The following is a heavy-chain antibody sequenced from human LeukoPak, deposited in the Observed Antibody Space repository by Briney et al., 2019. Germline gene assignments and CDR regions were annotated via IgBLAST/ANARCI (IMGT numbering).Heavy chain of an antibody. J-gene: IGHJ6*03. CDR3: ARAQGPYDFWGKLYYYYYMDV. Sequence: GASVKVSCKASGYTFTSYYMHWVRQAPGQGLEWMGIINPSGGSTSYAQKFQGRVTMTRDTSTSTVYMELSSLRSEDTAVYYCARAQGPYDFWGKLYYYYYMDVWGKGTTVTVSS. CDR1: GYTFTSYY. D-gene: IGHD3-3*01. CDR2: INPSGGST. V-gene: IGHV1-46*01.